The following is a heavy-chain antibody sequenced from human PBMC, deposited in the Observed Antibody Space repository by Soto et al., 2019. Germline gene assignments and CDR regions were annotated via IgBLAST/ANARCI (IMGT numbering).Heavy chain of an antibody. CDR2: LSGSGGTT. J-gene: IGHJ4*02. D-gene: IGHD4-17*01. CDR3: AKDSYGDYGNYFDF. Sequence: GGSLRLSCAASGFTFTSYAMSWVRQAPGKGLEWVSGLSGSGGTTYYADSVKGRFTISRDNSKNTLYLQMNSLRAEDTAVYYCAKDSYGDYGNYFDFWGQGTLVTVSS. CDR1: GFTFTSYA. V-gene: IGHV3-23*01.